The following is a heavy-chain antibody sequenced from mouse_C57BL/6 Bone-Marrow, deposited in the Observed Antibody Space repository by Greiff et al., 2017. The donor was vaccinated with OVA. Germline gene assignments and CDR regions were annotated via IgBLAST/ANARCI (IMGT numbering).Heavy chain of an antibody. D-gene: IGHD2-3*01. CDR3: EADGYYSYWYFDV. J-gene: IGHJ1*03. CDR1: GYTFTSYW. V-gene: IGHV1-50*01. CDR2: IDPSDCYP. Sequence: QVQLQQPGAELVKPGASVKLSCKASGYTFTSYWMQWVKQRPGQGLAWIGEIDPSDCYPNYNQQFKGKATLTVDTSSSTTYMQLSSLTSEDSAVYYCEADGYYSYWYFDVWGTGTTVTVSS.